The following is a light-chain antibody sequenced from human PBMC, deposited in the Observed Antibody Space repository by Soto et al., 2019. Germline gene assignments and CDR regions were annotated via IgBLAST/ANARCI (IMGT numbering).Light chain of an antibody. CDR2: EVS. Sequence: QYARPHAGSVRCSPGRSITISCTGISSDVGGYNYVSWYQQHPGKAPKLMIYEVSNRPSGVSNRFSGSKSGNTASLTISGLQAEDEPDYYCSSYTSSSNLVVFGGGTQLTVL. CDR1: SSDVGGYNY. V-gene: IGLV2-14*01. J-gene: IGLJ2*01. CDR3: SSYTSSSNLVV.